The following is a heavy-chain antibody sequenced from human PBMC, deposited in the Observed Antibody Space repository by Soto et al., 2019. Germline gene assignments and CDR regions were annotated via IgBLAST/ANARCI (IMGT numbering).Heavy chain of an antibody. CDR1: GFTFSSYA. J-gene: IGHJ6*02. Sequence: GGSLRLSCAASGFTFSSYAMHWVRQAPGKGLEWVAVISYDGSNKYYADSVKGRFTISRDNSKNTLYLQMNSLRAGDTAVYYCARDLRYPKTSAVTTRGYYYYYGMDVWGQGTTVTVSS. D-gene: IGHD4-17*01. CDR3: ARDLRYPKTSAVTTRGYYYYYGMDV. CDR2: ISYDGSNK. V-gene: IGHV3-30-3*01.